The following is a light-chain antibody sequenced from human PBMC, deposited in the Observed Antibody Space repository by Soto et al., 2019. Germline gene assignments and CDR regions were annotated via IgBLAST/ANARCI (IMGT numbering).Light chain of an antibody. CDR3: QHRSDWPT. CDR2: DAS. CDR1: QSVSRF. Sequence: DIKFKQSPSTLSLSPGERATLSCRASQSVSRFLAWYQQKPGQAPRLLIYDASKRATGIPARFSATGSASDFTLTINSLEPEDFAVYYCQHRSDWPTFGQGTRLEI. V-gene: IGKV3-11*01. J-gene: IGKJ5*01.